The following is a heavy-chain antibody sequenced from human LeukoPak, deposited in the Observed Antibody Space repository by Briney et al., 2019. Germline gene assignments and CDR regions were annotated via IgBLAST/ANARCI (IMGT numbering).Heavy chain of an antibody. Sequence: PGGSLRLSCATSGFTFSSNGLRWVRQAPGKGLEWVAYIRYDGSNEYYADSVKGRFTISRDNSKNTLYPQMNSLRTEDTAVYYCAKTGYSGSAYGTWYFDYWGQGTLVTVSS. V-gene: IGHV3-30*02. CDR2: IRYDGSNE. CDR3: AKTGYSGSAYGTWYFDY. J-gene: IGHJ4*02. D-gene: IGHD5-12*01. CDR1: GFTFSSNG.